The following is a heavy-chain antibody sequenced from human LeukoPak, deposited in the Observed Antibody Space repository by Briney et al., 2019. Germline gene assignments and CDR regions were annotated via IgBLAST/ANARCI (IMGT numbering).Heavy chain of an antibody. Sequence: ASVKVSCKASGYTFTSYGISWVRQAPGQGLEWMGWINPNSGGTNYAQKFQGRVTMTRDTSISTAYMELSRLRSDDTAVYYCASSYYYDSSGYPGAFDIWGQGTMVTVSS. CDR2: INPNSGGT. V-gene: IGHV1-2*02. CDR1: GYTFTSYG. D-gene: IGHD3-22*01. J-gene: IGHJ3*02. CDR3: ASSYYYDSSGYPGAFDI.